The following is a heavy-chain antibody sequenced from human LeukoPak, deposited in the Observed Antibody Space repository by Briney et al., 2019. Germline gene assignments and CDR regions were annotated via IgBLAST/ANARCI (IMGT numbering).Heavy chain of an antibody. CDR3: ARHDYGDYGPIDY. V-gene: IGHV4-59*08. CDR1: GGSISSYY. D-gene: IGHD4-17*01. J-gene: IGHJ4*02. CDR2: IYYSGST. Sequence: SETLSLTCTVSGGSISSYYWSWIRQPPGKGLEWIGYIYYSGSTNYNPSLKSRVTISVDTSKNQFSLKLSSVTAADTAVYYCARHDYGDYGPIDYWGQGTLVTVSS.